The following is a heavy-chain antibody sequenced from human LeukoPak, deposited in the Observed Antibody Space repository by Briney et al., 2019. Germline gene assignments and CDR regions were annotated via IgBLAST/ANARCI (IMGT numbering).Heavy chain of an antibody. CDR1: GFTFSSYG. J-gene: IGHJ4*02. CDR3: AKDQRRELLFFFDY. V-gene: IGHV3-30*18. CDR2: ISYDGSNK. D-gene: IGHD3-10*01. Sequence: GRSLRLSCAASGFTFSSYGMHWVRQAPGKGLEWVAVISYDGSNKYYADSVKGRFTISRDNSKNTLYLQMNSLRAEDTAVYYCAKDQRRELLFFFDYWGQGTLVTVSS.